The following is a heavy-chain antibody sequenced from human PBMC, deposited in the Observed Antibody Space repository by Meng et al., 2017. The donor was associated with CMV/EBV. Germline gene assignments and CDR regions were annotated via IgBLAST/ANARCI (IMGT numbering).Heavy chain of an antibody. CDR2: IYYSGST. D-gene: IGHD6-13*01. CDR3: AGGIAAAGTFDY. J-gene: IGHJ4*02. V-gene: IGHV4-39*07. CDR1: GGSISSSSYY. Sequence: TVCGGSISSSSYYWGWIRQPPGKGLEWIGSIYYSGSTYYNPSLKSRVTIPVDTSKNQFSLKLSSVTAADTAVYYCAGGIAAAGTFDYWGQGTLVTVSS.